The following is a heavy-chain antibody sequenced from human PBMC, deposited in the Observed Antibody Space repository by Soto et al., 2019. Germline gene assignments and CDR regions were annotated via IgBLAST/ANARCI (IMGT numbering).Heavy chain of an antibody. CDR1: GGSFSSNW. J-gene: IGHJ4*02. CDR2: IYHSGST. CDR3: ASASRDGYNYGSDY. V-gene: IGHV4-4*02. D-gene: IGHD5-12*01. Sequence: TSETLSLTCAVYGGSFSSNWWSWVRQPPGKGLEWIGEIYHSGSTNYNPSLKSRVTISVDKSKNQFSLKLSSVTAADTAVYYCASASRDGYNYGSDYWGQGTLVTVYS.